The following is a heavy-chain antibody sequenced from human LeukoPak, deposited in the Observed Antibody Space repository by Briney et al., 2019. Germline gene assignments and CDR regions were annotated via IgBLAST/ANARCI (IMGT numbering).Heavy chain of an antibody. CDR3: ARDSGYRAYWYFDL. Sequence: PSRTLSLTCTVSGGSISSGGYYWSWIRQHPGKGLEWIGYIYDSESTYYNPSLKSRVTISVDTSKNQFSLRLSSVTAADTAVYYCARDSGYRAYWYFDLWGRGTLVTVSS. J-gene: IGHJ2*01. D-gene: IGHD3-10*01. V-gene: IGHV4-31*03. CDR2: IYDSEST. CDR1: GGSISSGGYY.